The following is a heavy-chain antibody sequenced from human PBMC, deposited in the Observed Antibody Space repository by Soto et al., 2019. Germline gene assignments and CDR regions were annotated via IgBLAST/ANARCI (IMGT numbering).Heavy chain of an antibody. CDR1: GFTFSTYT. CDR2: VLPTGSST. J-gene: IGHJ4*02. D-gene: IGHD4-17*01. CDR3: AKDFTPDGYWDFDY. V-gene: IGHV3-23*01. Sequence: PGGSLRISCAASGFTFSTYTMNWVRQAPGKGLEWVSAVLPTGSSTFYADSVKGRFTISRDNSKNTLFLQMNNLRAEDTAVYYCAKDFTPDGYWDFDYWGQGTLVTVS.